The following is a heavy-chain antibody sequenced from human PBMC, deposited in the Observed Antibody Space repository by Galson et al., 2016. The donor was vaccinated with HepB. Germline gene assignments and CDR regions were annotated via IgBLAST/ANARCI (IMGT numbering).Heavy chain of an antibody. CDR3: AKEANRNQSPRRTRGMDL. J-gene: IGHJ6*02. CDR1: GFTSGRYA. Sequence: SLRLSCAISGFTSGRYAIIWVRQAPGKGLEWVSGIRFGGGSTSYAESVKGRFTISRDNSKNPVFLQTDSLTVGDTAVYYCAKEANRNQSPRRTRGMDLWGRGTAVTVSS. V-gene: IGHV3-23*01. CDR2: IRFGGGST. D-gene: IGHD3-10*01.